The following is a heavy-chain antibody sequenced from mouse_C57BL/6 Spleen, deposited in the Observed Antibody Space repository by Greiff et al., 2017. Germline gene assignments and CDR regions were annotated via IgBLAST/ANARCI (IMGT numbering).Heavy chain of an antibody. CDR1: GYTFTSSW. V-gene: IGHV1-52*01. D-gene: IGHD2-3*01. Sequence: VQLQQPGAELVRPGSSVKLSCKASGYTFTSSWMHWVKQRPIQGLEWIGNIDPSDSETHYNQKFKDKATLTVDKSSSTAYMQLSSLTSEDSAGYDCARNGYYVRYAMDYWGQGTSVTVSS. J-gene: IGHJ4*01. CDR3: ARNGYYVRYAMDY. CDR2: IDPSDSET.